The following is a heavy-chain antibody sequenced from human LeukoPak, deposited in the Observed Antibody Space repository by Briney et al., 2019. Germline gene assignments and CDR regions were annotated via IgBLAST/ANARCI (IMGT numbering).Heavy chain of an antibody. CDR2: INHSGST. D-gene: IGHD3-3*01. CDR1: GGPFSGYY. CDR3: ARSSGDYDFWSGYLGYYFDY. V-gene: IGHV4-34*01. J-gene: IGHJ4*02. Sequence: SETLSLTCAVYGGPFSGYYWSWIRQPPGKGLEWIGEINHSGSTNYNPSLKSRVAISVDTSKNQISLKLSSVTAADTAVYYCARSSGDYDFWSGYLGYYFDYWGQGTLVTASS.